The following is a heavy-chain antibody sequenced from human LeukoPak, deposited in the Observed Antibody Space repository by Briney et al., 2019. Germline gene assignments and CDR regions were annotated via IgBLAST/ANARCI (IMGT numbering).Heavy chain of an antibody. Sequence: GGSLRLSCAASGFTFSSYEMNWVRQAPGKGLEWVSYISSSGSTIYYADSVKGRFTISRDNAKNSLYLQMNSLRAEDTAVYYCAREDNSAGYDYWGQGTLVTVSS. CDR1: GFTFSSYE. V-gene: IGHV3-48*03. D-gene: IGHD2-15*01. CDR2: ISSSGSTI. CDR3: AREDNSAGYDY. J-gene: IGHJ4*02.